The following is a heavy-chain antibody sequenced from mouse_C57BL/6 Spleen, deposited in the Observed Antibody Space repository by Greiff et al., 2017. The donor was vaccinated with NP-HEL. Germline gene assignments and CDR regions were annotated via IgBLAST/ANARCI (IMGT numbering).Heavy chain of an antibody. CDR3: AREGFDAMDY. CDR2: IYPGSGST. J-gene: IGHJ4*01. V-gene: IGHV1-55*01. CDR1: GYTFTSYW. Sequence: QVQLKESGAELVKPGASVKMSCKASGYTFTSYWITWVKQRPGQGLEWIGDIYPGSGSTNYNEKFKSKATLTVDTSSSTAYMQLSSLTSEDSAVYYCAREGFDAMDYWGQGTSVTVSS.